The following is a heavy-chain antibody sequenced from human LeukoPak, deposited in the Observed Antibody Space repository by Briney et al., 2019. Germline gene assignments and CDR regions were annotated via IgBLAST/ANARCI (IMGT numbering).Heavy chain of an antibody. CDR1: GYIFTNYW. CDR2: IYPRDSDT. CDR3: AREGRSSSPMDY. Sequence: GESLKISCKASGYIFTNYWIGWVRQMPGKGLEWMGIIYPRDSDTRYSPSFQGQVTVSADKSISTAYLQWNTLEASDTAMYYCAREGRSSSPMDYWGQGTLVTVSS. V-gene: IGHV5-51*01. J-gene: IGHJ4*02. D-gene: IGHD6-6*01.